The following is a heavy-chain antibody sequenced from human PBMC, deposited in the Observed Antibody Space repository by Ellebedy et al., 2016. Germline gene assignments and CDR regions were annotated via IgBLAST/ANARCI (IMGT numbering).Heavy chain of an antibody. CDR3: AIKYYYDSGSYWGSYYYYYYMDV. D-gene: IGHD3-10*01. J-gene: IGHJ6*03. Sequence: GSLRLSXAVYGGSFSGYYWSWIRQPPGKGLEWIGEINHSGSTNYNPSLKSRVTISVDTSKNQFSLKLSSVTAADTAVYYCAIKYYYDSGSYWGSYYYYYYMDVWGKGTTVTVSS. CDR1: GGSFSGYY. V-gene: IGHV4-34*01. CDR2: INHSGST.